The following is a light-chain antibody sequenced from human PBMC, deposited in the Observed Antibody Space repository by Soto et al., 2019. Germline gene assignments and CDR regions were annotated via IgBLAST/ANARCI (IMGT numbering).Light chain of an antibody. CDR3: QQYNDFQYS. V-gene: IGKV1-5*03. J-gene: IGKJ2*01. CDR2: KAT. Sequence: DIQMTQSPSTLSASVGDGVTIPCRASQNIGSWLAWYQQKPGEAPKLLISKATNLQSGVPSRFSGSGSGTDFSLTISSLQPVHSATYFCQQYNDFQYSFGPGTKLDI. CDR1: QNIGSW.